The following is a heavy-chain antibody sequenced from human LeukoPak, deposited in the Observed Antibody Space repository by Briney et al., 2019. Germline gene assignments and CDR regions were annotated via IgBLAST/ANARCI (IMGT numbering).Heavy chain of an antibody. J-gene: IGHJ4*02. V-gene: IGHV3-21*01. CDR3: ASWLRLGGGTLDY. CDR2: ISSSSSYI. D-gene: IGHD5-12*01. CDR1: GFTFSSYS. Sequence: GGSLRLSCAASGFTFSSYSMNWVRQAPGKGLEWVSSISSSSSYIYYADSVKGRFTISRDNAKNSLYLQINSLRAEDTAVYYCASWLRLGGGTLDYWGQGTLVTVSS.